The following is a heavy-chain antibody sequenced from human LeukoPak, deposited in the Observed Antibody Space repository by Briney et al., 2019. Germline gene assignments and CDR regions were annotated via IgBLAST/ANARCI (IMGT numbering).Heavy chain of an antibody. D-gene: IGHD2-2*01. CDR3: ARGTVVPAAGPGRYDHYVMDV. J-gene: IGHJ6*02. CDR2: ISGSGGST. V-gene: IGHV3-23*01. Sequence: PGGSLRLSCAASGFTFSSYAMSWVRQAPGKGLEWVSGISGSGGSTYYADSVKGRFTISRDNSKNTLYLQMNSLRAEDTAVYYCARGTVVPAAGPGRYDHYVMDVWGQGTTVTVSS. CDR1: GFTFSSYA.